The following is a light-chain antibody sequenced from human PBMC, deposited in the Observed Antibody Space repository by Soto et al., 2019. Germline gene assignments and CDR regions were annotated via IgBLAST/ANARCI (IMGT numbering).Light chain of an antibody. CDR3: QQYNYWPYT. V-gene: IGKV3-15*01. CDR1: QSVGGK. CDR2: DAS. J-gene: IGKJ2*01. Sequence: VMTQSPATLSVAPGGRATLSCRASQSVGGKVAWYQQKHGRAPRLLLYDASTRAAAIPARFSGSGSGTEFTLTIDSMQSEDFAVYYCQQYNYWPYTFGQGTKLEIK.